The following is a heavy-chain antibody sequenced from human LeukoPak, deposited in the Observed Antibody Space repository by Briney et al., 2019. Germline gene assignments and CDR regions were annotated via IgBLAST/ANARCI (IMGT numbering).Heavy chain of an antibody. J-gene: IGHJ2*01. CDR1: GGSISSSDSY. Sequence: SETLSLTCTVSGGSISSSDSYWGWIRRPPGKGLEWIGSICYRGSTCHNPSLKSRVTISVDTSKNQFSLKLSSVTAADTAVYSCAKIRAPYDYFPYWYFDLWGRGTLVTVSS. CDR2: ICYRGST. D-gene: IGHD3-16*01. CDR3: AKIRAPYDYFPYWYFDL. V-gene: IGHV4-39*01.